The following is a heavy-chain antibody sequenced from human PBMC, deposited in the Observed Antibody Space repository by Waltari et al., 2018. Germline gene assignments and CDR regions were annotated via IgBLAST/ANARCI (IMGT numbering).Heavy chain of an antibody. CDR3: ARSYYYDRIGDYPSLGAFDY. CDR2: IIPIFGTP. D-gene: IGHD3-22*01. Sequence: QVQLVQSGAEVKNPGSSVKVSCTASGGHLRNYVLSWVRQAPGQGLEWMGGIIPIFGTPNYEQKFQGRVTIIADESTSTVYMELRSLRSEDTAVYYCARSYYYDRIGDYPSLGAFDYWGQGTLVTVSS. J-gene: IGHJ4*02. CDR1: GGHLRNYV. V-gene: IGHV1-69*12.